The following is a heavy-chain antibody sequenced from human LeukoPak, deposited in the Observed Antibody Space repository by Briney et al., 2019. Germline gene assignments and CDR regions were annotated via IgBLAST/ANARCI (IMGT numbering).Heavy chain of an antibody. CDR2: INSDASST. J-gene: IGHJ4*02. Sequence: GGSLRLSCTASGFTFSSSWMHWVRQAPGKGLVWVSRINSDASSTSYADSVKGRFTISRDNAKNTLYLQMNGLRAEDTAVYYCARFTGSYLTFDYWGQGTLVTVSS. CDR1: GFTFSSSW. CDR3: ARFTGSYLTFDY. D-gene: IGHD1-26*01. V-gene: IGHV3-74*01.